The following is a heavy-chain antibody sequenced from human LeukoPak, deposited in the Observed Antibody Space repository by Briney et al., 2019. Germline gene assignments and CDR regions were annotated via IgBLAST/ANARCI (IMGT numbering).Heavy chain of an antibody. CDR3: TKDSSGYYSINWFDP. CDR2: IRSKAYGGTT. Sequence: GGSLRLSCAASGFTVSSNYVSWVRQAPGKGLEWVGFIRSKAYGGTTEYAASVKGRFTISRDDSKSIAYLQMNSLKTEYTAVYYCTKDSSGYYSINWFDPWGQGTLVTVSS. D-gene: IGHD3-22*01. CDR1: GFTVSSNY. V-gene: IGHV3-49*04. J-gene: IGHJ5*02.